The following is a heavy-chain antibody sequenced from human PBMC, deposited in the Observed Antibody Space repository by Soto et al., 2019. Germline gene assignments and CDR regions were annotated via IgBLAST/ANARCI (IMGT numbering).Heavy chain of an antibody. J-gene: IGHJ4*02. CDR3: ARAPRLLWFGEFPLDY. CDR2: INHSGST. Sequence: QVQLQQWGAGLLKPSETLSLTCAVYGGSFSGYYWSWIRQPPGKGLEWIGEINHSGSTNYNPSLKSPVTISVDTSKHQFSLKLSSVTAADTAVYYCARAPRLLWFGEFPLDYWGQGTLVTVSS. D-gene: IGHD3-10*01. V-gene: IGHV4-34*01. CDR1: GGSFSGYY.